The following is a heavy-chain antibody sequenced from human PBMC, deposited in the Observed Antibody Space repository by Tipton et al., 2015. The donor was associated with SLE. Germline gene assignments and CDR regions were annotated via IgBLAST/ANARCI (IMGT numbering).Heavy chain of an antibody. J-gene: IGHJ4*02. CDR2: INSDGSTT. V-gene: IGHV3-74*01. CDR3: ARGKYYFDY. CDR1: GFTFSSYW. Sequence: SLRLSCAASGFTFSSYWMNWVRQAPGKGLVLVSRINSDGSTTTYADSVRGRFTISRDNPKKTIYLQMNSLRAEDTAVYYCARGKYYFDYWGQGALVTVSS.